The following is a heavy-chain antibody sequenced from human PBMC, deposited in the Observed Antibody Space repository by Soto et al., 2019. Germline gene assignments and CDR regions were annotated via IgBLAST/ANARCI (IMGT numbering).Heavy chain of an antibody. Sequence: SGPTLVNPTQTLTLTCTFSGFSLSTSGMCVSWIRQPPGKALEWLALIDWDDDKYYSTSLKTRLTISKDTSKNQVVLTMTNMDPVDTATYYCARIPPSMVRRVVDCMDVWGQGTTVTVSS. J-gene: IGHJ6*02. D-gene: IGHD3-10*01. CDR3: ARIPPSMVRRVVDCMDV. V-gene: IGHV2-70*01. CDR1: GFSLSTSGMC. CDR2: IDWDDDK.